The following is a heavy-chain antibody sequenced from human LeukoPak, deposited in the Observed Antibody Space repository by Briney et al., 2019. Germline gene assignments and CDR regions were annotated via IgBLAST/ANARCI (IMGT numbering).Heavy chain of an antibody. CDR2: IKEDGSEK. D-gene: IGHD3-9*01. CDR3: ARFLWDYYNYDILTGYSEEGYYYYGMDV. V-gene: IGHV3-7*01. J-gene: IGHJ6*02. CDR1: GFTFSSYW. Sequence: GGSLRLSCAASGFTFSSYWMNWVRQAPGKGLEWVANIKEDGSEKYYVDSVKGRFTISRDNAKNTLYLQMNSLRAEDTAVYYCARFLWDYYNYDILTGYSEEGYYYYGMDVWGQGTTVTVSS.